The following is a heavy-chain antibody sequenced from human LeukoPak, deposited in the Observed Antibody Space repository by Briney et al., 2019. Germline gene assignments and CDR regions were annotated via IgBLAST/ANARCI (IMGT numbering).Heavy chain of an antibody. CDR2: IWYDGSNK. CDR3: ARDRYYYDSSGYIDY. D-gene: IGHD3-22*01. CDR1: GFTFSSYG. J-gene: IGHJ4*02. Sequence: GRSLRLSCAASGFTFSSYGMHWVRQAPGKGLEWVAVIWYDGSNKYYADSVKGRFTISTDNSKNTLYLQMNSLRAEDTAVYYCARDRYYYDSSGYIDYWGQGTLVTVSS. V-gene: IGHV3-33*01.